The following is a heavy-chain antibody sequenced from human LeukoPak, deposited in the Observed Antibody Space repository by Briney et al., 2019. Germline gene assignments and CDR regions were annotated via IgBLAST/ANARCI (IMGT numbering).Heavy chain of an antibody. CDR2: INPNSGGT. J-gene: IGHJ4*02. CDR3: ASLGGSYGYPFDY. D-gene: IGHD5-18*01. Sequence: ASVKVSCKASGYTFTCYYMHWVRQAPGQGLEWMGWINPNSGGTNYAQKFQGRVTMTRDTSISTAYMELSRLRSDDTAVYYCASLGGSYGYPFDYWGQGTLVTVSS. V-gene: IGHV1-2*02. CDR1: GYTFTCYY.